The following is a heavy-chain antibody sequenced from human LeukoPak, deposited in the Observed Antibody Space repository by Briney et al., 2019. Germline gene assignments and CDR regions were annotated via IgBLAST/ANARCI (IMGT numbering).Heavy chain of an antibody. D-gene: IGHD2-15*01. V-gene: IGHV4-34*01. J-gene: IGHJ6*03. CDR2: INHSGST. CDR3: ARWVVAADYFYYMDV. Sequence: SETLSLTCAVFGGSFSGYYWSWIRQPPGKGLERIGEINHSGSTNHNPSLKSRVTISVDTSKNQFSLKLNSVTAADTAVYYCARWVVAADYFYYMDVWGKGTTVTVSS. CDR1: GGSFSGYY.